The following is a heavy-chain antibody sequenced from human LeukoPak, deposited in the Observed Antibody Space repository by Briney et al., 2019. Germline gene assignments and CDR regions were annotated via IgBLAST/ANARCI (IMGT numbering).Heavy chain of an antibody. D-gene: IGHD3-9*01. Sequence: ASVKVSSKASGYTFTSYYMHLVRQAPGQGLEWMGIINPSGGSTSYAQKFQGRVTMTRDTSTSTVYMELSSLRSEDTAVYYCARVSGYKDYFDYWGQGTLVTVSS. CDR3: ARVSGYKDYFDY. J-gene: IGHJ4*02. V-gene: IGHV1-46*01. CDR1: GYTFTSYY. CDR2: INPSGGST.